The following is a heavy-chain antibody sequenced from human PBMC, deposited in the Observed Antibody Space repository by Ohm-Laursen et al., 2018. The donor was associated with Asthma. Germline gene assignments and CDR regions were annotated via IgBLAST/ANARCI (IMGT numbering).Heavy chain of an antibody. V-gene: IGHV3-7*01. CDR1: GFTFSGSW. CDR2: IKPDGSQA. J-gene: IGHJ4*02. Sequence: SLRLSCAASGFTFSGSWMIWVRQTPGKGLQWLAFIKPDGSQAYYADSLEGRFSISRDNSKNSLYLQMSSLRGEDTAIYYCATLSWYASHYWGQRTLVTVSS. D-gene: IGHD2-2*01. CDR3: ATLSWYASHY.